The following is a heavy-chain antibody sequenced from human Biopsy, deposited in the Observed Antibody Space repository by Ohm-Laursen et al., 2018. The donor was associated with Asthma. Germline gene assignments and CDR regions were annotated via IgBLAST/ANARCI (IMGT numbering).Heavy chain of an antibody. V-gene: IGHV3-53*01. J-gene: IGHJ4*02. CDR2: IYSGGTS. Sequence: SLRLSCAALGFAVSRDYMFWVRQAPGKGLEWVSVIYSGGTSHTADSVRGRFTISRDYSKNTLYLQMHSLRAEDTAVYYCARGDRSYWSHYYFDYWGQGTLVTVSS. D-gene: IGHD2-8*02. CDR1: GFAVSRDY. CDR3: ARGDRSYWSHYYFDY.